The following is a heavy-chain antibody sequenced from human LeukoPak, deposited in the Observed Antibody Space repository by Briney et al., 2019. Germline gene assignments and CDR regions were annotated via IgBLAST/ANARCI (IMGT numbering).Heavy chain of an antibody. CDR2: IYHSGST. V-gene: IGHV4-30-2*01. D-gene: IGHD1-26*01. J-gene: IGHJ4*02. CDR1: GGSISSGGYY. CDR3: ARIGIGSRSGGY. Sequence: SETLSLTCTVSGGSISSGGYYWSWIRQPPGKGLEWIGYIYHSGSTYYNPSLKSRVTISVDRSKNQFSLKLSSVTAADTAVYYCARIGIGSRSGGYWGQGTLVTVSS.